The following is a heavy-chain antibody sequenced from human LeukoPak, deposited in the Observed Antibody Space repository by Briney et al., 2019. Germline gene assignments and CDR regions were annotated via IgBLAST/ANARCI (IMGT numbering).Heavy chain of an antibody. CDR3: TIDRYSSGWHGLDH. CDR1: GFTFRSYT. V-gene: IGHV3-30*01. D-gene: IGHD6-19*01. CDR2: ISFDGSNK. Sequence: GGSLRLSCAASGFTFRSYTMHWARQAPGKGLEWVAVISFDGSNKDYADCVKGRFTISRDNSKNTLYLQMNRLRVEATAVYFCTIDRYSSGWHGLDHWGQGILVTVSS. J-gene: IGHJ4*02.